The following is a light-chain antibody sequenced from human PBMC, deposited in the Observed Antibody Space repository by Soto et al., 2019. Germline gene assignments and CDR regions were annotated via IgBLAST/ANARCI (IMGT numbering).Light chain of an antibody. V-gene: IGKV1-5*03. CDR1: QSISSW. J-gene: IGKJ1*01. Sequence: DIQLTQSPSTLSTSVGDRVTISCLASQSISSWVAWYQQKPGKAPKRLIYNTSNLESGVPPRFGRSGSGTEVTLTIRGLQSDDCATVYLQHWSDYCWTVGQGTKLEIK. CDR2: NTS. CDR3: QHWSDYCWT.